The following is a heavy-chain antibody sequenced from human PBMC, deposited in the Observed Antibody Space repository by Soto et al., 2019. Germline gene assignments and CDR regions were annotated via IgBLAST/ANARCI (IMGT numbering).Heavy chain of an antibody. CDR2: IIPLYGTV. J-gene: IGHJ4*02. Sequence: GASVKVSCKASRGTFNSYGISWVRQAPGQGLDWMGVIIPLYGTVNYAQKFQGRVTITADESTSTAYMELSSLRSEDTAVYYCATSSSWYGGPFDYWGQGTLVTVSS. D-gene: IGHD6-13*01. CDR3: ATSSSWYGGPFDY. V-gene: IGHV1-69*13. CDR1: RGTFNSYG.